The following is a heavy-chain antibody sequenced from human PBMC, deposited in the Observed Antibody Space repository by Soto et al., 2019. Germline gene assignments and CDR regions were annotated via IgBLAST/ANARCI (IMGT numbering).Heavy chain of an antibody. V-gene: IGHV3-30-3*01. CDR2: ISYDGSNK. D-gene: IGHD3-22*01. CDR3: ARGTHDSSGYYFWYFDL. Sequence: GGSLRLSCAASGFTFSSYAMHWVRQAPGKGLEWVAVISYDGSNKYYADSVKGRFTISRDNSKNTLYLQMNSLRAEETAVYYCARGTHDSSGYYFWYFDLWGRGTLAPVSS. J-gene: IGHJ2*01. CDR1: GFTFSSYA.